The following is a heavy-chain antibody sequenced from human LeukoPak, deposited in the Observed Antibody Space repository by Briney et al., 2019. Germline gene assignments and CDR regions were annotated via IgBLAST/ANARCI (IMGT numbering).Heavy chain of an antibody. CDR1: GYTFTGYY. D-gene: IGHD2-15*01. V-gene: IGHV1-2*02. J-gene: IGHJ4*02. Sequence: ASVKVSCKASGYTFTGYYIHWVRQAPGQGLEWVGWINPNSGDTNYAQKFQGRVTMTRDTSISTAYMELNRLTSDDTAVYYCAREEGRYSEGLDYWGQGTLVTVSS. CDR3: AREEGRYSEGLDY. CDR2: INPNSGDT.